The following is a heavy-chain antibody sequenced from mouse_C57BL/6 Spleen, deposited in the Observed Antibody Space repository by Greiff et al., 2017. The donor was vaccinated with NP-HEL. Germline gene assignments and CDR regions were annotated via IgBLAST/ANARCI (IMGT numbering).Heavy chain of an antibody. CDR1: GYAFTNYL. V-gene: IGHV1-54*01. D-gene: IGHD1-1*02. CDR2: INPGSGGT. J-gene: IGHJ2*01. Sequence: VQLQQSGAELVRPGTSVKVSCKASGYAFTNYLIEWVKQRPGQGLEWIGVINPGSGGTNYNEKFKGKATLTADKSSSTAYMQLSSLTSEDSAVYFCARWGGYWGQGTTLTVSS. CDR3: ARWGGY.